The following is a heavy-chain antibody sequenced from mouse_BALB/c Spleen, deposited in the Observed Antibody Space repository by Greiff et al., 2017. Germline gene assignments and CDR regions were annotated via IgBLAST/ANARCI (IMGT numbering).Heavy chain of an antibody. CDR2: ISTYYGNT. V-gene: IGHV1-67*01. CDR1: GYTFTDYA. J-gene: IGHJ3*01. Sequence: VQLHQSGPELVRPGVSVKISCKGSGYTFTDYAMHWVKQSHAKSLEWIGVISTYYGNTNYNQKFKGKATMTVDKSSSTAYMELARLTSEDSAIYYCARSEGPFAYWGQGTLVTVSA. CDR3: ARSEGPFAY.